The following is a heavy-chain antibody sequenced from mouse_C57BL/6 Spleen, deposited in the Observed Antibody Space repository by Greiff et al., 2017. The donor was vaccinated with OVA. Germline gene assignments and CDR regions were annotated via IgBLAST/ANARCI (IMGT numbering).Heavy chain of an antibody. J-gene: IGHJ3*01. CDR1: GYTFTSYW. CDR3: ARGTMVTTGRFAY. CDR2: INPSNGGT. Sequence: QVQLQQPGTELVKPGASVKLSCKASGYTFTSYWMHWVKQRPGQGLEWIGNINPSNGGTNYNEKFKSKATLTVDKSSSTAYMQLSSLTSEVSAVDVCARGTMVTTGRFAYWGQGTLVTVSA. D-gene: IGHD2-1*01. V-gene: IGHV1-53*01.